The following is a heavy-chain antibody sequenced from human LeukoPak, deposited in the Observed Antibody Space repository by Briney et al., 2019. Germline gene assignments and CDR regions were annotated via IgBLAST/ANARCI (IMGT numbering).Heavy chain of an antibody. CDR2: IYTSGST. Sequence: SETLSLTCTVSGGSISSYYWSWIRQPAGKGLEWIGRIYTSGSTNYNPSLKSRVTMSVDTSKNQFSLKLSSVTAADTAVYYCARCIHDSSGYYYYYYYYYGMDVWGQGTTVTVSS. V-gene: IGHV4-4*07. CDR3: ARCIHDSSGYYYYYYYYYGMDV. J-gene: IGHJ6*02. D-gene: IGHD3-22*01. CDR1: GGSISSYY.